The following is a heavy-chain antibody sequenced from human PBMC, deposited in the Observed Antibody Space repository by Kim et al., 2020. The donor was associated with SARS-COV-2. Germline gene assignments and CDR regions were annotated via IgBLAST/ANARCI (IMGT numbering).Heavy chain of an antibody. J-gene: IGHJ6*02. CDR2: ISYDGSNK. CDR3: ARGASIAAAGTLTYYYGMDV. V-gene: IGHV3-33*05. Sequence: GGSLRLSCAASGFTFSSYGMHWVRQAPGKGLEWVAVISYDGSNKYYADSVKGRFTISRDNSKNTLYLQMNSLRAEDTAVYYCARGASIAAAGTLTYYYGMDVWGQGTTVTVSS. CDR1: GFTFSSYG. D-gene: IGHD6-13*01.